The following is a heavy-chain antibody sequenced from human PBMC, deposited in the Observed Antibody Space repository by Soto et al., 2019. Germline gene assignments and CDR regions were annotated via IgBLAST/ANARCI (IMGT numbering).Heavy chain of an antibody. D-gene: IGHD2-21*02. CDR3: AKALGLYCGGDCFDAFDV. V-gene: IGHV3-23*01. Sequence: EVQLLESGGGLVQPGGSLRLSCAASGLTFNSYAMTWVRQAPGRGLEWVSGVDGSGFTSYHADSVKGRFTISRDNYKNTLYLQMNSLRAEDTAVYYCAKALGLYCGGDCFDAFDVWGPGAMVSVSS. J-gene: IGHJ3*01. CDR1: GLTFNSYA. CDR2: VDGSGFTS.